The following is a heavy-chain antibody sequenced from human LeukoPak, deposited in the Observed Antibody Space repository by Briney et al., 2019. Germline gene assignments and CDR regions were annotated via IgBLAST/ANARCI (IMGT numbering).Heavy chain of an antibody. CDR3: ARGGDIVVVPAAMGLDY. J-gene: IGHJ4*02. CDR2: IIPILGIA. Sequence: GASVKVSGKASGGTFSSYAISWVRQAPGQGLEWMGRIIPILGIANYAQKFQGRVTITADKSTSTAYMELRSLRSEDTAVYFCARGGDIVVVPAAMGLDYWGQGTLVTVSS. V-gene: IGHV1-69*04. CDR1: GGTFSSYA. D-gene: IGHD2-2*01.